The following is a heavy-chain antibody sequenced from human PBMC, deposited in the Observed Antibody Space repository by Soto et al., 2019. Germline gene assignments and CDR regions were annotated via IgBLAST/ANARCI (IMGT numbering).Heavy chain of an antibody. V-gene: IGHV3-23*01. D-gene: IGHD6-19*01. J-gene: IGHJ5*02. CDR1: GFTFSSYS. CDR2: ISGSGGST. Sequence: EVQLLESGGGLIQPGGSLRLSCVASGFTFSSYSMSWVRQAPGKGLEWVSAISGSGGSTYYADSVKGRITISRDNSKNPLYLHVDSLRAEDTAVYYCASYSRCSAGWSTGSWGQGTLVTVSA. CDR3: ASYSRCSAGWSTGS.